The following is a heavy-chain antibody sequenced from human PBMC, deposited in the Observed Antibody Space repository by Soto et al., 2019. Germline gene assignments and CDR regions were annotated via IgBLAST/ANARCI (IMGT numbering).Heavy chain of an antibody. D-gene: IGHD3-10*01. CDR2: IYYSGST. CDR1: GGSLSSGYYF. V-gene: IGHV4-61*01. CDR3: ARSPNYYYYGFDV. J-gene: IGHJ6*02. Sequence: XTLSLPCTVSGGSLSSGYYFWSWLRQSPGKRLEWIAYIYYSGSTNYNPSLKSRATISVDTSKRQVSLTLNSMTAADAALYYCARSPNYYYYGFDVWGQGTAGTVSS.